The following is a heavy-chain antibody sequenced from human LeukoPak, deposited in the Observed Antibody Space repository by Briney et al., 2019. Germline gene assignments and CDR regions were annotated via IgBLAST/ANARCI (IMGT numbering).Heavy chain of an antibody. CDR3: ARDSGRYCSGGSCYRYYYMDV. Sequence: ASVKVSCKASGYTFTSYYMHWVRQAPGQGLEWMGIINPSGGSTSYAQKFQGRVTMTRDMSTSTVYMELSSLRSEDTAVYYCARDSGRYCSGGSCYRYYYMDVWGKGTTVTISS. V-gene: IGHV1-46*01. CDR1: GYTFTSYY. J-gene: IGHJ6*03. CDR2: INPSGGST. D-gene: IGHD2-15*01.